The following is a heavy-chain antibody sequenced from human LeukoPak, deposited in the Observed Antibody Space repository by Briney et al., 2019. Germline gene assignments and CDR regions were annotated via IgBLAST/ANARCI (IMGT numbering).Heavy chain of an antibody. J-gene: IGHJ6*03. CDR1: GYTFTGYY. V-gene: IGHV1-2*02. Sequence: ASVKVSCKASGYTFTGYYMHWVRQAPGQGLEWMGWINPNSGGTNYAQKFQGRVTITADESTSTAYMELSSLRSEDTAVYYCARGPRREQLVHYYYYYYMDVWGKGTTVTISS. CDR3: ARGPRREQLVHYYYYYYMDV. D-gene: IGHD6-13*01. CDR2: INPNSGGT.